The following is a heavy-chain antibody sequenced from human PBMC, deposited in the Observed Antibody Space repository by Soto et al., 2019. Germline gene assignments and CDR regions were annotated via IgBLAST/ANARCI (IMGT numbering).Heavy chain of an antibody. Sequence: GGSLRLFCAASGFSFSNYGMHWVRQAPGKGLEWVAEISFDGSNKFYADSVKGRFTISRDNSKNTLYLQMNSLRGEDTAVYYCAKDRSELEFDYWGQGTLVTVSS. V-gene: IGHV3-30*18. CDR3: AKDRSELEFDY. D-gene: IGHD1-7*01. J-gene: IGHJ4*02. CDR2: ISFDGSNK. CDR1: GFSFSNYG.